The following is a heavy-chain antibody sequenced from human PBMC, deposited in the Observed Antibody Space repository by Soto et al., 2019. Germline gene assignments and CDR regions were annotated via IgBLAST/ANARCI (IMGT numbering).Heavy chain of an antibody. CDR2: ISAYNGNT. D-gene: IGHD3-9*01. J-gene: IGHJ6*02. CDR1: GYTFTSYG. CDR3: ARGRRKLRYFDWLSHQTSDDYYGMDV. V-gene: IGHV1-18*04. Sequence: VASVKVSCKASGYTFTSYGISWVRQAPGQGLEWMGWISAYNGNTNYAQKLQGRVTMTTDTSTSTAYMELRSLRSDDTAVYYCARGRRKLRYFDWLSHQTSDDYYGMDVWGQGTTVTVSS.